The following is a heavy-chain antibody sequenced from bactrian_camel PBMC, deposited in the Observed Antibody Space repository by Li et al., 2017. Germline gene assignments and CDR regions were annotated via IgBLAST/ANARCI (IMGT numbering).Heavy chain of an antibody. J-gene: IGHJ4*01. V-gene: IGHV3S7*01. CDR2: IFSDGSKT. CDR3: AKPGGGTWFWEIHY. CDR1: GFTFSSYG. Sequence: VESGGGLVQPGGSLRLSCAASGFTFSSYGMSWVRQAPGKGLEWVSGIFSDGSKTYYADSVKGRFTISRDNAKNTLDLQLNSLKTEDTAVYYCAKPGGGTWFWEIHYWGQGTQVTVS. D-gene: IGHD1*01.